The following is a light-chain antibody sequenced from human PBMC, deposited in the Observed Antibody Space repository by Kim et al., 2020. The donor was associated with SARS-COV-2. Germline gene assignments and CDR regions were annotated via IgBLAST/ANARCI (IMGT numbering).Light chain of an antibody. CDR1: QSMSAGH. CDR3: HHLSSSPYYS. V-gene: IGKV3-20*01. J-gene: IGKJ2*03. Sequence: PGERATLPRRPSQSMSAGHLTWYQPKPGQAPRLLMYATSTRATGIPDRFTGSKSGTDFILTINRLEPEDSAICYCHHLSSSPYYSFGQGTKLEI. CDR2: ATS.